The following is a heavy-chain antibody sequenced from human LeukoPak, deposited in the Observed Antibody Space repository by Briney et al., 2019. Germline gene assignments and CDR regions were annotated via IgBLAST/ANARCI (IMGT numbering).Heavy chain of an antibody. D-gene: IGHD3-22*01. CDR2: IKQDGSEK. CDR1: GFTFSSYW. CDR3: ASLSSTYYHDSSGYHNAFDI. Sequence: SGGSLRLSCAASGFTFSSYWMSWVRQAPGKGLEWVANIKQDGSEKYYVDSVKGRFTISRDNAKNSLYLQMNSLRAEDTAVYYCASLSSTYYHDSSGYHNAFDIWGQGTMVTVSS. V-gene: IGHV3-7*03. J-gene: IGHJ3*02.